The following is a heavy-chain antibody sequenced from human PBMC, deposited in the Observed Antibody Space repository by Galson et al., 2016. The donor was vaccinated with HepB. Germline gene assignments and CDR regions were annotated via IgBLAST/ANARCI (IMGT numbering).Heavy chain of an antibody. Sequence: SLRLSCAASGFTFSSYAMVWVRQAPGKGLEWTSAISGSDGRTYYADSVKGRFTISRDNSKDTLFLQMNSLRDEDTAVYYCAKDGREGAVRSVHFDYWGQGTLVTVSS. V-gene: IGHV3-23*01. D-gene: IGHD1-26*01. CDR3: AKDGREGAVRSVHFDY. CDR1: GFTFSSYA. J-gene: IGHJ4*02. CDR2: ISGSDGRT.